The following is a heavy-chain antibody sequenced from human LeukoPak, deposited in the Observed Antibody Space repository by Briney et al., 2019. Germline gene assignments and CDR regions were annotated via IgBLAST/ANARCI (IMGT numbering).Heavy chain of an antibody. Sequence: GGSVKVSCKASGYTFTGYYMHWVRQAPGQGLEWMGWINPNSGGTNYAQKFQGRVTMTRDTSISTAYMELSRLRSDDTAVYYCRTDRYGDYGDYIDYWGQGTLVTVSS. CDR1: GYTFTGYY. J-gene: IGHJ4*02. CDR3: RTDRYGDYGDYIDY. D-gene: IGHD4-17*01. V-gene: IGHV1-2*02. CDR2: INPNSGGT.